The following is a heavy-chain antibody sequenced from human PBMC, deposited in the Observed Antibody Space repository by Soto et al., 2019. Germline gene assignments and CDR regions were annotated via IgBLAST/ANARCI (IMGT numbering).Heavy chain of an antibody. CDR2: IGTAGDT. J-gene: IGHJ6*02. CDR3: ARSEKYYDILTGYPRLGMDV. V-gene: IGHV3-13*01. CDR1: GFTFSNYA. D-gene: IGHD3-9*01. Sequence: GGSLRLSCAASGFTFSNYAMSWVRQATGKGLEWVSAIGTAGDTYYPGSVKGRFTISRENAKNSLYLQMNSLRAGDTAVYYCARSEKYYDILTGYPRLGMDVWGQGTTVTVSS.